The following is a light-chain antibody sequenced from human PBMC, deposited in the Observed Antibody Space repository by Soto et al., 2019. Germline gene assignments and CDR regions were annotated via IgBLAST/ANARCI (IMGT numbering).Light chain of an antibody. CDR1: SSNIGSNP. V-gene: IGLV1-44*01. Sequence: QPVLTQPPSASGTPGQSVTISCSGGSSNIGSNPVSWYQHVPGTAPKLLIHTNTQRPLGGPVRFSGSKSGTSASLAISGLQSEDEADYYCAAWDDTFYVFGSGTKLTVL. J-gene: IGLJ1*01. CDR2: TNT. CDR3: AAWDDTFYV.